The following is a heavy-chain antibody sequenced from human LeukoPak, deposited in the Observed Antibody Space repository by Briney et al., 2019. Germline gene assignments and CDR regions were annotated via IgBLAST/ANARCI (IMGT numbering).Heavy chain of an antibody. V-gene: IGHV4-38-2*02. CDR1: GYSISSGYY. Sequence: PSETLSLTCTVSGYSISSGYYWGWIRQPPEKGLEWIGNIYHSGSTYYNPSLKSRVTISVDTSKNQFSLKLTSVTATDTAVYYCARSRRSWSTFDYWGQGTLVTVSS. CDR2: IYHSGST. CDR3: ARSRRSWSTFDY. D-gene: IGHD6-13*01. J-gene: IGHJ4*02.